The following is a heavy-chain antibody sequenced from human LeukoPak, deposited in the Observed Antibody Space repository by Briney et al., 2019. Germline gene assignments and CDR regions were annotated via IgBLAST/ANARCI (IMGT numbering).Heavy chain of an antibody. CDR3: ARDGAAAGYDY. CDR1: GYTFTGYY. CDR2: INPNSGGT. V-gene: IGHV1-2*02. Sequence: GESLKISCKGSGYTFTGYYMHWVRPAPGQGLEWMGWINPNSGGTNYAQKFQGRVTMTRDTSISTAYMELSRLRSDDTAVYYCARDGAAAGYDYWGQGTLVTVSS. D-gene: IGHD6-13*01. J-gene: IGHJ4*02.